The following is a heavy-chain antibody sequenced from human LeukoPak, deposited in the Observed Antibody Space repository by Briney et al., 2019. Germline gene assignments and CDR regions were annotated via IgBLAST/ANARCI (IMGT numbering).Heavy chain of an antibody. CDR2: ISWNSGSI. D-gene: IGHD3-3*01. Sequence: GRSLRLSCAASGFTFDDYAMHWVRQAPGKGLEWVSGISWNSGSIGYADSVKGRFTISRDNAKNSLYLQMNSLRAEDTALYYCAKGDGVEWLFPVFDYRGQGTLVTVSS. V-gene: IGHV3-9*01. CDR1: GFTFDDYA. J-gene: IGHJ4*02. CDR3: AKGDGVEWLFPVFDY.